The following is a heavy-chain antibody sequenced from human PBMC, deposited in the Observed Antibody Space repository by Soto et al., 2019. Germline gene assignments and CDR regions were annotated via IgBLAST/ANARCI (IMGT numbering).Heavy chain of an antibody. CDR3: VRDNYGVDY. CDR1: GFDFSIYW. V-gene: IGHV3-74*01. CDR2: INGDGSST. J-gene: IGHJ4*02. Sequence: GGSLRLSCAASGFDFSIYWMQWVRQAPGQGLVWVSNINGDGSSTTYADSVRGRFTISRDNAKNTLYLQMDSLRVDDTAVYYCVRDNYGVDYWGRGTLVTVSS. D-gene: IGHD4-17*01.